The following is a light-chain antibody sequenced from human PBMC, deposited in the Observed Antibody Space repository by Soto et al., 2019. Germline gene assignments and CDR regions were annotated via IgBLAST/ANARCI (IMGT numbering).Light chain of an antibody. Sequence: QAVVTQPPSASGTPGQRVTISCTGTSSDVGGYNYVSWYQQHPGKAPKLMIYEVNKRPSGVPDRFSGSKSGNTASLTVSGLQAEDEADYYCSSYAGSSNVFGTGTKVTVL. V-gene: IGLV2-8*01. J-gene: IGLJ1*01. CDR2: EVN. CDR1: SSDVGGYNY. CDR3: SSYAGSSNV.